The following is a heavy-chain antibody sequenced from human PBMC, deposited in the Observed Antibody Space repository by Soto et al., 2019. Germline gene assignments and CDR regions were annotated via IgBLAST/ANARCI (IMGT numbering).Heavy chain of an antibody. Sequence: QVQLVQSGAEVKKPGASVKVSCKASGYTFTSYAMHWVRQAPGQRLEWMGWINAGNGNTKYSQKFQGRVTITRDTSASTDYMELSSLRCEDTVVYYCARDGILRFLEWLPSYYFDYWGQGTLVTVSS. V-gene: IGHV1-3*01. CDR2: INAGNGNT. CDR3: ARDGILRFLEWLPSYYFDY. CDR1: GYTFTSYA. D-gene: IGHD3-3*01. J-gene: IGHJ4*02.